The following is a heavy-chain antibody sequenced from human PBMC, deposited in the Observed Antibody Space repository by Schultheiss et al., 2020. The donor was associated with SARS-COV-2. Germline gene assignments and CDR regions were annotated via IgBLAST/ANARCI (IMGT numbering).Heavy chain of an antibody. D-gene: IGHD6-13*01. CDR1: GFTVSSNY. Sequence: GSLRLSCAASGFTVSSNYMSWVRQAPGKGLEWVAVIWYDGSNKYYADSVKGRFTISRDNSKNTLYLQMNSLRDEDTAVYYCARDQRNSSSWYFSHYYYYYGMDVWGQGTTVTVSS. V-gene: IGHV3-33*08. J-gene: IGHJ6*02. CDR3: ARDQRNSSSWYFSHYYYYYGMDV. CDR2: IWYDGSNK.